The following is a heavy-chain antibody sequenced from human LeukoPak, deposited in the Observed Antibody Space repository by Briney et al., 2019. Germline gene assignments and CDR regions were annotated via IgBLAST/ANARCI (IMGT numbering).Heavy chain of an antibody. CDR3: ARSLATVTGGLLGY. J-gene: IGHJ4*02. CDR2: IYYSGST. CDR1: GGSISSYY. D-gene: IGHD5-12*01. Sequence: PSETLSLTCTVSGGSISSYYWSWLRQPPGEGLEWIGCIYYSGSTNYNPSLKSRVTISVDTSKNQFSLKLNSVTAADTAVYYCARSLATVTGGLLGYWGQGTLVTVSS. V-gene: IGHV4-59*01.